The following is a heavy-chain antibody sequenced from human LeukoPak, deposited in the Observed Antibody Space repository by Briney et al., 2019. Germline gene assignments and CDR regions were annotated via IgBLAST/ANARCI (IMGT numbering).Heavy chain of an antibody. D-gene: IGHD4-23*01. J-gene: IGHJ4*02. CDR3: AREDYGGSYFDY. Sequence: ASVKVSCKGSGGTFSSYTISWVRQAPGQGLEWMGRIIPILGIANYAQKFQGRVTITADKSTSTAYMELSSLRSEDTAVYYCAREDYGGSYFDYWGQGTLVTVSS. CDR1: GGTFSSYT. CDR2: IIPILGIA. V-gene: IGHV1-69*04.